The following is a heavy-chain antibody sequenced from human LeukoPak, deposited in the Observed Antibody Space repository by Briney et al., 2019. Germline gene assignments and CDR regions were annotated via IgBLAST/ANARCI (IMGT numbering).Heavy chain of an antibody. CDR1: GYTFTGYY. J-gene: IGHJ4*02. Sequence: GASVKVSCKASGYTFTGYYMHWVRQAPGQGLEWMGWINPRSGDTTYAQKFLGRVTMTRDTSTNTAYMELSSLRSDDTAVYYCARDWSGYNPIYYFDHWGQGTLVAVSS. D-gene: IGHD5-24*01. CDR2: INPRSGDT. CDR3: ARDWSGYNPIYYFDH. V-gene: IGHV1-2*02.